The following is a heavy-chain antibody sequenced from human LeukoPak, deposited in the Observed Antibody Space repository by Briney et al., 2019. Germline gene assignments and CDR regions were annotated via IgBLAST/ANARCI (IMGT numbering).Heavy chain of an antibody. Sequence: SETLSLTCTVSGGAINTYYWNWILQPPRKGLEWIGYIYYTGSTNSNPSLKSRVTMSLDTSKNQFSLKLSSVTAEDTAVYYCARRGHSGFYGLDVWGQGTTVTVSS. CDR1: GGAINTYY. V-gene: IGHV4-59*08. CDR2: IYYTGST. D-gene: IGHD3-10*01. CDR3: ARRGHSGFYGLDV. J-gene: IGHJ6*02.